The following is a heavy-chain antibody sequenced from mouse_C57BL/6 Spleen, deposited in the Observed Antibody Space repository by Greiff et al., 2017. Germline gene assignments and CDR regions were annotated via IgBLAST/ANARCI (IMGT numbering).Heavy chain of an antibody. CDR3: TTDGYGRGAC. CDR2: IDPENGDT. CDR1: GFNIKDDY. V-gene: IGHV14-4*01. D-gene: IGHD2-2*01. Sequence: VQLQQSGAELVRPGASVKLSCTASGFNIKDDYMHWVKQRPEQGLEWIGWIDPENGDTEYASKFQGKATITADTSSNTAYLQLSSLTSEDTAVYYCTTDGYGRGACWGQGTTLTVSS. J-gene: IGHJ2*01.